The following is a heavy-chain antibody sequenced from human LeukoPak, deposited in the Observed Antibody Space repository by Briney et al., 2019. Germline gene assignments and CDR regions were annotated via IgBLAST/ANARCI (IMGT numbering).Heavy chain of an antibody. CDR3: ANQHTFRYFDCSFR. Sequence: ASVKVSCKASGYTFTGYYMHWVRQAPGQGLEWMGWINPNSGGTDYAQKFQGGVTMTRVTSISTAYKELSRMRSDDTAVYYCANQHTFRYFDCSFRWGQGTLVTVSS. CDR1: GYTFTGYY. J-gene: IGHJ4*02. CDR2: INPNSGGT. V-gene: IGHV1-2*02. D-gene: IGHD3-9*01.